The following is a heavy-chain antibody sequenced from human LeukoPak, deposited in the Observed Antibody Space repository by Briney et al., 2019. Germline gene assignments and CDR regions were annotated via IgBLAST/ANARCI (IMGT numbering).Heavy chain of an antibody. CDR2: IYHSGST. V-gene: IGHV4-38-2*02. J-gene: IGHJ4*02. CDR3: ARSGHYLTGYPGTFDY. CDR1: GYSISSGYY. Sequence: SETLSLTCTVSGYSISSGYYWGWIRQPPGKGLEWIGSIYHSGSTYYNPSLKSRVTISVDTSKNQFSLKLSSVTAADTAVYYCARSGHYLTGYPGTFDYWGQGTLVTVSS. D-gene: IGHD3-9*01.